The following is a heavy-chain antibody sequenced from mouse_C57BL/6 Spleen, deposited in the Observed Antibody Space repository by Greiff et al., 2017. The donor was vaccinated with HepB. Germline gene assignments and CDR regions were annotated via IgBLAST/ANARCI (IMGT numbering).Heavy chain of an antibody. V-gene: IGHV1-54*01. CDR2: INPGSGGT. CDR1: GYAFTNYL. CDR3: AREGITTGYFDV. Sequence: QVQLQQSGAELVRPGTSVKVSCKASGYAFTNYLIEWVKQRPGQGLEWIGVINPGSGGTNYNEKFKGKATLTADKSSSTAYMQLSSLTSEDSAVYFCAREGITTGYFDVWGTGTTVTVSS. J-gene: IGHJ1*03. D-gene: IGHD1-1*01.